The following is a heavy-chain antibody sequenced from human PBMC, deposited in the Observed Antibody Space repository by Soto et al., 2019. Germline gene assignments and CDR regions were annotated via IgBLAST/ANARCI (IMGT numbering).Heavy chain of an antibody. Sequence: ASVKVSCKASGGTFSSYAISWVRQAPGQGLEWMGGIIPIFDTANYAQKFQGRVTITADESTSTAYMELSSLRSEDTAVYYCARSLELRGYYYYYAMDVWGQGTTVTVSS. V-gene: IGHV1-69*13. CDR1: GGTFSSYA. D-gene: IGHD1-7*01. J-gene: IGHJ6*02. CDR2: IIPIFDTA. CDR3: ARSLELRGYYYYYAMDV.